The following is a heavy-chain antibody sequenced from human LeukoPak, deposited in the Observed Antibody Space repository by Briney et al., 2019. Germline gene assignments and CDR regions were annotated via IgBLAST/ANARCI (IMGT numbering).Heavy chain of an antibody. CDR3: AREESSLDAFDI. V-gene: IGHV1-69*06. D-gene: IGHD6-13*01. J-gene: IGHJ3*02. Sequence: WASVKVSCKASGYTFTGYYMHWVRQAPGQGLEWMGGIIPIFGTANYAQKFQGRVTITADKSTSTAYMELSSLRSEDTAVYYCAREESSLDAFDIWGQGTMVTVSS. CDR2: IIPIFGTA. CDR1: GYTFTGYY.